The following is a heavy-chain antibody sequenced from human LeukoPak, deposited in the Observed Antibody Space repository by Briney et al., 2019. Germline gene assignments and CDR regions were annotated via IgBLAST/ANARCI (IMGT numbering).Heavy chain of an antibody. V-gene: IGHV3-43*02. J-gene: IGHJ4*02. CDR1: GFTFGDYA. CDR2: ITGEGDIT. Sequence: GGSLRLSCAASGFTFGDYAMHWVRQPPGKGLEWLSLITGEGDITYHADSVKGRFTISRDNNENSLYLQMNSLRTEDTALYYCAKDIPTGHYVFDFWGQGTLVIVS. D-gene: IGHD4-17*01. CDR3: AKDIPTGHYVFDF.